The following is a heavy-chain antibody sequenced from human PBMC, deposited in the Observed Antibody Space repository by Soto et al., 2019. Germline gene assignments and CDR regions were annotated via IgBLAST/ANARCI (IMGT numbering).Heavy chain of an antibody. J-gene: IGHJ4*02. V-gene: IGHV3-73*01. CDR2: IRSKAKNYAT. Sequence: PGGSLRLSCAASGFTFSGSAMHWVRQASGKGLEWVGRIRSKAKNYATVYAASVKGRFTISRDDSKNTAYLQMNSLKTEDTAVYYCTRLGIAAAGTDYWGQGXLVTVHS. CDR1: GFTFSGSA. D-gene: IGHD6-13*01. CDR3: TRLGIAAAGTDY.